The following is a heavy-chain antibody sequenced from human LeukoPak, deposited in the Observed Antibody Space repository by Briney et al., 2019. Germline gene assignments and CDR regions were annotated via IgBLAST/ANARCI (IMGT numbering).Heavy chain of an antibody. CDR1: GFTFSSYE. Sequence: SGGSLRLSCAASGFTFSSYEMNWVRQAPGKGLEWVSYISSSGSTIYYANSVKGRFTISRDNAKNSLYLQMNSLRAEDTDVYYCATPYYYYYYYMDVWGKGTTVTVSS. J-gene: IGHJ6*03. CDR3: ATPYYYYYYYMDV. CDR2: ISSSGSTI. V-gene: IGHV3-48*03.